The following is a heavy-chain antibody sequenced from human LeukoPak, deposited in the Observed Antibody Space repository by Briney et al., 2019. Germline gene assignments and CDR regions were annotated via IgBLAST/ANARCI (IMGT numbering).Heavy chain of an antibody. J-gene: IGHJ4*02. CDR2: IYYSGST. V-gene: IGHV4-59*01. D-gene: IGHD3-10*01. CDR3: ARGYGSGNDFDY. CDR1: GGSISSYY. Sequence: SETLSLTCTVSGGSISSYYWSWIRQPPGKGLEWIEYIYYSGSTNYNPSLKSRVTISVDTSKNQFSLKLSSVTAADTAVYYCARGYGSGNDFDYWGQGTLVTVSS.